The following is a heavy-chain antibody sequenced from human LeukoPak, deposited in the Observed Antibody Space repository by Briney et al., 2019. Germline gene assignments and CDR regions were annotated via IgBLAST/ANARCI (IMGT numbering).Heavy chain of an antibody. CDR3: ARVPNLYSSSSYYYYYYMDV. Sequence: SEPLSLTCTVSGGSISSYYWSWIRQPPGKGLEWIEYIYTSGSTNYNASLKSRVTISVDTSKNQFSLKLSSVTAADTAVYYCARVPNLYSSSSYYYYYYMDVWGKGTTVTVSS. V-gene: IGHV4-4*09. CDR2: IYTSGST. CDR1: GGSISSYY. D-gene: IGHD6-6*01. J-gene: IGHJ6*03.